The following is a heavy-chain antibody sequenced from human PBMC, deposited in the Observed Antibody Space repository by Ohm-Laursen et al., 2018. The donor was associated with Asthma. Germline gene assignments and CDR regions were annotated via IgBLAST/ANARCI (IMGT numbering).Heavy chain of an antibody. CDR1: GGSISSGDYY. J-gene: IGHJ4*02. D-gene: IGHD1-26*01. Sequence: SETLSLTCPVSGGSISSGDYYWSWIRQPPGKGLEWIGYIYYSGSTYYNPSLKSRVTISVDTSKNQFSLKLSSVTAADTAVYYCARRRYSGSYYWFLDYWGQGTLVTVSS. CDR2: IYYSGST. CDR3: ARRRYSGSYYWFLDY. V-gene: IGHV4-30-4*01.